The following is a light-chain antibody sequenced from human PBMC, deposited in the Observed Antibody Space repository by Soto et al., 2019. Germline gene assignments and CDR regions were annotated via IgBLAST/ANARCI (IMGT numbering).Light chain of an antibody. CDR1: QSVYSS. V-gene: IGKV3D-15*01. Sequence: ETVMTQSPATLSVSPGERATLSCRASQSVYSSLSRYQQKPRQPPRLLIYGGSSRATGIPPSSCGGRSGTDFTPTTSSREPADFAVYYWRQVGSTPEGTCGQGTKVDIK. CDR2: GGS. J-gene: IGKJ1*01. CDR3: RQVGSTPEGT.